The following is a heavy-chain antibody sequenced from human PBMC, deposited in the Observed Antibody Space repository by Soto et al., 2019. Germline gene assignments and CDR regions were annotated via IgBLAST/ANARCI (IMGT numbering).Heavy chain of an antibody. CDR1: GFTFSDYY. CDR2: ISSSSRYT. Sequence: QVQLVESGGGLVKPGGSPRLSCVASGFTFSDYYMSWIRQAPGKGLEWVSYISSSSRYTNYADSVKGRFTISRDNAKNSLYLQMNSLRAEDTAVYYCARATAEAGTTGDYWGQGTLVTVSS. CDR3: ARATAEAGTTGDY. D-gene: IGHD6-13*01. J-gene: IGHJ4*02. V-gene: IGHV3-11*06.